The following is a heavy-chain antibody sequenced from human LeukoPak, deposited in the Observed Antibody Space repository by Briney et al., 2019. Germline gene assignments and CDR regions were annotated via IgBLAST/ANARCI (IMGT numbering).Heavy chain of an antibody. V-gene: IGHV4-61*02. D-gene: IGHD3-10*01. Sequence: PSQTLSLTCTVSGGSISSGSYYWSWIRQPAGKGLEWIERIYTSGSTNYNPSLKSRVTMSLDPSQNQFSLKLSSVTAADTAVYFCARERYYGSGNFFDFWGQGTLVTVSS. CDR2: IYTSGST. J-gene: IGHJ4*02. CDR1: GGSISSGSYY. CDR3: ARERYYGSGNFFDF.